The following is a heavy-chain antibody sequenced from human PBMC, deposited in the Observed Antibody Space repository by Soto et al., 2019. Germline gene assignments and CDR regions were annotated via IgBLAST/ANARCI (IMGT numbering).Heavy chain of an antibody. J-gene: IGHJ5*02. V-gene: IGHV1-69*13. CDR1: GGTFSSYA. CDR2: IIPIFGTA. D-gene: IGHD5-18*01. CDR3: ARDLTKGIQTFDP. Sequence: SVKVSCKASGGTFSSYAISWVRQAPGQGLEWMGGIIPIFGTANYAQKFQGRVTITADESTSTAYMELSSPRSEDTAVYYCARDLTKGIQTFDPWGQGTLVTVSS.